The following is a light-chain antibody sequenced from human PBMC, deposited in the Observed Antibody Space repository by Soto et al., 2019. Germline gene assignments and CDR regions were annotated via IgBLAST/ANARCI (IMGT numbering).Light chain of an antibody. CDR2: DAS. CDR1: QSILYSSNNKNS. CDR3: QQYNTYSWT. J-gene: IGKJ1*01. Sequence: DIVMTQSTDSLAVSLGERATINCKSSQSILYSSNNKNSLAWYQQKPGKAPKLLIYDASSLQSGVPSRFSGSGSGTEFALTISSLQPDDFATYYCQQYNTYSWTFGPGTKVDIK. V-gene: IGKV4-1*01.